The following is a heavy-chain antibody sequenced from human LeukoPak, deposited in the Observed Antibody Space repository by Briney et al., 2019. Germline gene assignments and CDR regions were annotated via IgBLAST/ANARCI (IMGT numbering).Heavy chain of an antibody. CDR2: ISAYNGNT. V-gene: IGHV1-18*01. J-gene: IGHJ4*02. D-gene: IGHD3-22*01. CDR3: ARVGDSSDYFADY. Sequence: ASVKVSCKASGYSFTTYGITWVRQAPGQGLEWMGWISAYNGNTDYTQKLQGRVSMTTDTSTNTAQMELRSLRSDDTAVYYCARVGDSSDYFADYWGQGTLVNVSS. CDR1: GYSFTTYG.